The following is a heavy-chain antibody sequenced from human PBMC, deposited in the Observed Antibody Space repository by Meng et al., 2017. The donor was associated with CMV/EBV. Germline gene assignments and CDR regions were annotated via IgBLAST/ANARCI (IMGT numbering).Heavy chain of an antibody. CDR3: ARGPLGEYSNYDAP. Sequence: QGPLVQSGAEVKKPGASVKVSCKASGYTFTGYYMHWVRQAPGQGLEWMGWINPNSGGTNYAQKFQGKVTMTRDTSISTAYMELSRLRSDDTAVYYCARGPLGEYSNYDAPWGQGTLVTVSS. CDR1: GYTFTGYY. D-gene: IGHD4-11*01. CDR2: INPNSGGT. V-gene: IGHV1-2*02. J-gene: IGHJ5*02.